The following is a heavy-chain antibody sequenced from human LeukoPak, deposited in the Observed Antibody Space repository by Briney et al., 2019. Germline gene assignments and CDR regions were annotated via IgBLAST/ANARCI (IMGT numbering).Heavy chain of an antibody. CDR1: GGSIRSTSYY. CDR2: VHYSGST. CDR3: ARRSTVAGRGRFDP. Sequence: PSETLSLTCTVSGGSIRSTSYYWGWIRQPPGKGLEWLGSVHYSGSTYDNPSLESRVTTSVDTSKNQFSLKLISVTAADTAVYYCARRSTVAGRGRFDPWGKGTLVTVSS. V-gene: IGHV4-39*01. D-gene: IGHD6-19*01. J-gene: IGHJ5*02.